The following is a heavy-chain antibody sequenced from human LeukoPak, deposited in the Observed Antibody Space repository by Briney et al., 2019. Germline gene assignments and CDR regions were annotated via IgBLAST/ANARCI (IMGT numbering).Heavy chain of an antibody. Sequence: PGGSLRLSCAASGFTFSSYRMIWIRQAPGKGLEWVSYISKSGGDTKYADSVKGRFTISRDNGKNSLYLQMNSLRADDTAVYYCARVRQSGSPLDYWGQGTLVTVSS. D-gene: IGHD1-26*01. CDR2: ISKSGGDT. J-gene: IGHJ4*02. CDR1: GFTFSSYR. V-gene: IGHV3-21*05. CDR3: ARVRQSGSPLDY.